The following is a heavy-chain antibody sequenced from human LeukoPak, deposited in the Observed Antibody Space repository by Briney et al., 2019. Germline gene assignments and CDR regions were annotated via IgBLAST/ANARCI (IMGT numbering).Heavy chain of an antibody. V-gene: IGHV5-51*01. CDR2: LYPGDSDP. D-gene: IGHD1-26*01. Sequence: GESLKISCKGFQYSFTSYWMGWVRQLPGKGLDWMGSLYPGDSDPRYGASFQGQDTLAADKSISTAYLQWSSLKASDTAMYYCAIRYSGSYNDYWGQGTRVSVSS. CDR3: AIRYSGSYNDY. J-gene: IGHJ4*02. CDR1: QYSFTSYW.